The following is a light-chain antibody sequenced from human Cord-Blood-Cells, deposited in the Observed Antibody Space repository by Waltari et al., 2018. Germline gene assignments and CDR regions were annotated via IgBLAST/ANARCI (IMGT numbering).Light chain of an antibody. CDR2: DVS. CDR3: SSYTSSSTLV. J-gene: IGLJ3*02. CDR1: SSDVGGYNY. Sequence: QSALTQPASVSGSPGQSITISCTGTSSDVGGYNYVSWDQQHPGKAPKLMIYDVSNRPSGVSTRFSGSKSGNTASLTISALQAEDESYYYCSSYTSSSTLVFGGGTKLTVL. V-gene: IGLV2-14*01.